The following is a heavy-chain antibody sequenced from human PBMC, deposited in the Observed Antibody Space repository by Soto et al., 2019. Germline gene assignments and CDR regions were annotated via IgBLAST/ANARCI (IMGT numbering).Heavy chain of an antibody. J-gene: IGHJ5*02. Sequence: GASVKVSCKASGYTFTDYDMEWVQQAPGQGLEWMGWINLDSGDTNFAQQFQGRVTMTRDTSITTAYMDLTRLRSDDTAVYYCARARPPFNWFDRWGQGSLVTVSS. D-gene: IGHD6-6*01. V-gene: IGHV1-2*02. CDR2: INLDSGDT. CDR3: ARARPPFNWFDR. CDR1: GYTFTDYD.